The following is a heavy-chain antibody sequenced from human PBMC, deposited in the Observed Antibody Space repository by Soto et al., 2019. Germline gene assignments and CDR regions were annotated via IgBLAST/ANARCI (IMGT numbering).Heavy chain of an antibody. J-gene: IGHJ5*02. D-gene: IGHD3-3*01. Sequence: GGSLRLSCAASGFTFSSYSMNRVRQAPGKGLEWVSSISSSSSYIYYADSVKGRFTISRDNAKNSLYLQMNSLRAEDTAVYYCARSLRTYYDFWSGYYDPWGQGTLVTVSS. CDR1: GFTFSSYS. CDR2: ISSSSSYI. CDR3: ARSLRTYYDFWSGYYDP. V-gene: IGHV3-21*01.